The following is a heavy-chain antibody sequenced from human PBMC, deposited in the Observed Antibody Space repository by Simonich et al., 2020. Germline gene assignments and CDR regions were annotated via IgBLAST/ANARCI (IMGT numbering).Heavy chain of an antibody. Sequence: QVQLVQSGAEVKKPGASVKVSCKASGYTFTGYYMHWVRQAPGQGLEGMGWINPNRGGTNHAQKVQGRVTMTRDTSISTAYMELSRLRSDDTAVDYCARGALTGDYYYMDVWGKGTTVTVSS. D-gene: IGHD7-27*01. CDR1: GYTFTGYY. J-gene: IGHJ6*03. CDR2: INPNRGGT. CDR3: ARGALTGDYYYMDV. V-gene: IGHV1-2*02.